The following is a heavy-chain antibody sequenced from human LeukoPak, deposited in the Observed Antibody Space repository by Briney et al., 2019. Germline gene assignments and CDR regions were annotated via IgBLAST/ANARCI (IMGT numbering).Heavy chain of an antibody. V-gene: IGHV4-30-4*07. CDR2: IYYSGTT. CDR1: GGSISSSTYS. Sequence: SETLSLTCAVSGGSISSSTYSWSWIRQPPGKGLEWIGYIYYSGTTYYNPSLKSRVTISVDTSKNQFSLKLSSVTAADTAVYYCARGSGGSGANFDYWGQGTLVTVSS. J-gene: IGHJ4*02. CDR3: ARGSGGSGANFDY. D-gene: IGHD3-10*01.